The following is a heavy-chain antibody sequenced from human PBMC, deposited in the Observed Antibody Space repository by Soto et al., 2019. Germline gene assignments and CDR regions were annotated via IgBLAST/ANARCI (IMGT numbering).Heavy chain of an antibody. CDR1: GYTFTSSA. J-gene: IGHJ4*02. CDR2: INAGNGNT. CDR3: TRLALDDALIEPFDH. D-gene: IGHD3-16*02. Sequence: QVQLVQSGAEVREPGASVKDSCKPSGYTFTSSAMHWVRQAPGQRLEWIGWINAGNGNTKYSQNFQGRVTITGDTFASTAYMELSSLSCEYTALWFSTRLALDDALIEPFDHWGQGNLVSVPS. V-gene: IGHV1-3*01.